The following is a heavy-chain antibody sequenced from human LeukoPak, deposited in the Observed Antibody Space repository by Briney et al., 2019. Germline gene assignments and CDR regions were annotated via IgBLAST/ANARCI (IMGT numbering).Heavy chain of an antibody. J-gene: IGHJ5*02. CDR1: GYTLTELS. CDR3: ATLRRYYYGSGSYGWFDP. Sequence: APVKVSCKVSGYTLTELSMHWVRQAPGKGLEWMGGFDPEDGETIYAQKFQGRVTMTEDTSTDTAYMELSSLRSEDTAVYYCATLRRYYYGSGSYGWFDPWGQGTLVTVSS. V-gene: IGHV1-24*01. CDR2: FDPEDGET. D-gene: IGHD3-10*01.